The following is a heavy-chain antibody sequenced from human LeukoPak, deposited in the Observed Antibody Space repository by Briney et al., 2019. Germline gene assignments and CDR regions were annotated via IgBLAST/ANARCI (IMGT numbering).Heavy chain of an antibody. CDR3: ARDSGWWRFDF. CDR2: IYSGGST. D-gene: IGHD6-13*01. J-gene: IGHJ4*02. V-gene: IGHV3-53*01. Sequence: PGGSLRLSCAASGFTVSSNYMSWVRQAPGKGLEWVSVIYSGGSTYYADSVKGRFTISRDNGKNSLYLQMNSLRAEDTAVYYCARDSGWWRFDFWGQGTLVTVSS. CDR1: GFTVSSNY.